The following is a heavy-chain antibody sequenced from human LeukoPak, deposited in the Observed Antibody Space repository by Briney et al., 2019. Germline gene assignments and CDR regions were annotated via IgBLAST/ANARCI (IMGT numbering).Heavy chain of an antibody. V-gene: IGHV4-31*03. CDR3: ARTPTYYYYGMDV. J-gene: IGHJ6*02. Sequence: SETLSLTCTVSGGSISSGGYYWSWIRQHPGKGLEWLGYIYYSGSTYYNPSLKSRVTISVDTSKNQFSLKLSSVTAADTAVYYCARTPTYYYYGMDVWGQGTTVTVSS. CDR1: GGSISSGGYY. CDR2: IYYSGST.